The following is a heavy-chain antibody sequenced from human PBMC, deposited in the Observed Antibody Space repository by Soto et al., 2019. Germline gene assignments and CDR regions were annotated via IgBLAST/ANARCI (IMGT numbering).Heavy chain of an antibody. CDR2: ISAYNGNT. CDR1: GYTFTSYG. V-gene: IGHV1-18*04. J-gene: IGHJ5*02. CDR3: ARDRAEYYYGSGSYYTSWFDP. D-gene: IGHD3-10*01. Sequence: ASVKVSCKASGYTFTSYGISWVRQAPGQGLEWMGWISAYNGNTNYAQKLQGRVTMTTDTSTGTAYMELRSLRSDDTAVYYCARDRAEYYYGSGSYYTSWFDPWGQGTLVTVSS.